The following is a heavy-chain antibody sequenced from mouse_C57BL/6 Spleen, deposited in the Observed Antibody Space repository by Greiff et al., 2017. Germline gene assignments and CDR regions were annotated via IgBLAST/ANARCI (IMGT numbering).Heavy chain of an antibody. Sequence: EVKLVESGGGLVKPGGSLKLSCAASGFTFSDYGMHWVRQAQEKGLEWVAYISSGSSPIYYSETAKGSFTSSRDNSTNTLFMQLTSLRSEDRAMYYCARAKLAHSLADWGQGTSVTVSS. V-gene: IGHV5-17*01. CDR3: ARAKLAHSLAD. J-gene: IGHJ4*01. CDR1: GFTFSDYG. D-gene: IGHD6-1*01. CDR2: ISSGSSPI.